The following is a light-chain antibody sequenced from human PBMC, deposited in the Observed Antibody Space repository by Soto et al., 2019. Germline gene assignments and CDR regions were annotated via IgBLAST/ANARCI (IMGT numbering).Light chain of an antibody. CDR2: AGF. CDR3: QQSYSRPLT. V-gene: IGKV1-39*01. Sequence: DIQMIPSPSSLSASLGDRVIITCRASPPISSYVNWYQQIPGKAPNLLISAGFTLQSGVPSRFSVDRSGADYTLIIDNLQREDSATYFCQQSYSRPLTFGGGTKV. J-gene: IGKJ4*01. CDR1: PPISSY.